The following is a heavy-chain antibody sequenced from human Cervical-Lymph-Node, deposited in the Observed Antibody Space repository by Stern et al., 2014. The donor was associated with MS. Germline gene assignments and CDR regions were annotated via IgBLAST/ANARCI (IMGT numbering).Heavy chain of an antibody. D-gene: IGHD3-16*01. CDR1: GFTFSSYG. V-gene: IGHV3-30*18. Sequence: VQLVESGGGVVQPGRALRLSCAASGFTFSSYGLHWVRQAPGKGLEWGAVISYDGSNKDYGYYVKGRFTIARDNSKNTVYLQINSLRAEDTAVYYCAKDTSPREYFYYGMDVWGQGTTVTVSS. CDR2: ISYDGSNK. CDR3: AKDTSPREYFYYGMDV. J-gene: IGHJ6*02.